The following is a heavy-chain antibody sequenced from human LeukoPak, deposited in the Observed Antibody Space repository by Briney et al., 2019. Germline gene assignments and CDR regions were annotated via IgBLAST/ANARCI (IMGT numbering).Heavy chain of an antibody. V-gene: IGHV1-2*02. J-gene: IGHJ4*02. D-gene: IGHD2-2*01. CDR2: MNPNSGDT. Sequence: ASVKVSCKASGYTFTAYYLHWVRQAPGQGIEWMGWMNPNSGDTNYAQKFQGRVTMTRDTSITTAYMELSGLTSDDTAMYYCARDRMGDCATTSCYLAFWGQGALVTVSS. CDR1: GYTFTAYY. CDR3: ARDRMGDCATTSCYLAF.